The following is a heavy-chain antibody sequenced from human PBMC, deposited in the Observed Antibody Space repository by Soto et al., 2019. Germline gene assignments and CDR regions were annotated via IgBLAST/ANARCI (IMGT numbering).Heavy chain of an antibody. J-gene: IGHJ5*02. V-gene: IGHV3-23*01. CDR3: AKVRVEYTTLRRGTNWFDP. Sequence: PGGSLRLSCAASGFTFSSYAMSWVRQAPGKGLEWVSAISGSGGSTYYADSVKGRFTISRDNSKNTLYLQMNSLRAEDTAVYYCAKVRVEYTTLRRGTNWFDPWGPGTLVTVSS. CDR1: GFTFSSYA. CDR2: ISGSGGST. D-gene: IGHD6-6*01.